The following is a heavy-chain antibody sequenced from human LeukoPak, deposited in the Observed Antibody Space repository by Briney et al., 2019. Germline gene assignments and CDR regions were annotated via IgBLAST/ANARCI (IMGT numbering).Heavy chain of an antibody. V-gene: IGHV1-69*13. Sequence: ASVKVSCKASGGTFSSYAISWVRQAPGQGLEWMGGIIPIFGTANHAQKFQGRVTITADGSTSTAYMELSSLRSEDTAVYYCARALFGVATSWGQGTLVTVSS. CDR2: IIPIFGTA. CDR3: ARALFGVATS. D-gene: IGHD5-12*01. CDR1: GGTFSSYA. J-gene: IGHJ4*02.